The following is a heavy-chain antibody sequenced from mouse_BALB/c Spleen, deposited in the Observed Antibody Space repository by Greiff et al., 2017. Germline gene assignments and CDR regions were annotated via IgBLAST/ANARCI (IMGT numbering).Heavy chain of an antibody. CDR1: GFTFSSYT. D-gene: IGHD2-4*01. J-gene: IGHJ3*01. Sequence: EVKLMESGGGLVQPGGSLKLSCAASGFTFSSYTMSWVRQTPEKGLEWVAYISSGSSTIYYADTVKGRFTISRDNPKNTLFLQMTSLRSEDTAMYYCARDYLAYWGQGTLVTVSA. CDR3: ARDYLAY. CDR2: ISSGSSTI. V-gene: IGHV5-17*02.